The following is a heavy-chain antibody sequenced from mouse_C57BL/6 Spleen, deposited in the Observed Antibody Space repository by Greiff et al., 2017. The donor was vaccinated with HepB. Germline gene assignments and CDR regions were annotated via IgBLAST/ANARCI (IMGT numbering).Heavy chain of an antibody. CDR2: IYPRSGNT. V-gene: IGHV1-81*01. CDR1: GYTFTSYG. CDR3: ARGGDYDYDGGDYYAMDY. D-gene: IGHD2-4*01. Sequence: VQLQQSGAELARPGASVKLSCKASGYTFTSYGISWVKQRTGQGLEWIGEIYPRSGNTYYNEKFKGKATLTADKSSSTAYMELRSLTSEDSAVYFCARGGDYDYDGGDYYAMDYWGQGTSVTVSS. J-gene: IGHJ4*01.